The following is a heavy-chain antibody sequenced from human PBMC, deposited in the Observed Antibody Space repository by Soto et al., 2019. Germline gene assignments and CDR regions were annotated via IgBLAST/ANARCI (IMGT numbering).Heavy chain of an antibody. V-gene: IGHV3-30-3*01. D-gene: IGHD3-10*01. Sequence: QVQLVESGGGVVQPGRSLRLSCAASGFTFSSYAMHWVRQAPGKGLEWVAVISDDGSNKYYAGSVKGRFTISRDNSKNTLYLQMNSPRAEDTAVYYCAREKGVTMVRGVAYYYGMDVWGQGTTVTVSS. CDR3: AREKGVTMVRGVAYYYGMDV. CDR1: GFTFSSYA. J-gene: IGHJ6*02. CDR2: ISDDGSNK.